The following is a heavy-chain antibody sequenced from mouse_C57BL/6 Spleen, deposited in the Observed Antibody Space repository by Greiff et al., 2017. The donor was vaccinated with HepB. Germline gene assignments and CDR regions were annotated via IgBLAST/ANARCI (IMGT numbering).Heavy chain of an antibody. V-gene: IGHV1-59*01. CDR3: ARSMVTPGFAY. J-gene: IGHJ3*01. CDR2: IDPSDSYT. D-gene: IGHD2-2*01. CDR1: GYTFTSYW. Sequence: VQLQQSGAELVRPGTSVKLSCKASGYTFTSYWMHWVKQRPGQGLEWIGVIDPSDSYTNYNQKFKGKATLTVDTSSSTAYMQLSSLTSEDSAVYYCARSMVTPGFAYWGQGTLVTVSA.